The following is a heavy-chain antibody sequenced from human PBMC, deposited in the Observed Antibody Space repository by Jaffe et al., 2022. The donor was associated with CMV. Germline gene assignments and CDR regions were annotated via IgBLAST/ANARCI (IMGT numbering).Heavy chain of an antibody. CDR3: ARHGYYDSSGYRAYYYYYYMDV. Sequence: QLQLQESGPGLVKPSETLSLTCTVSGGSISSSSYYWGWIRQPPGKGLEWIGSIYYSGSTYYNPSLKSRVTISVDTSKNQFSLKLSSVTAADTAVYYCARHGYYDSSGYRAYYYYYYMDVWGKGTTVTVSS. J-gene: IGHJ6*03. V-gene: IGHV4-39*01. CDR1: GGSISSSSYY. CDR2: IYYSGST. D-gene: IGHD3-22*01.